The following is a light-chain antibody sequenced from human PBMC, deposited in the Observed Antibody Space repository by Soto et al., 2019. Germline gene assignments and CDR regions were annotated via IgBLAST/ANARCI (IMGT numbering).Light chain of an antibody. J-gene: IGKJ2*01. CDR1: QSISSY. CDR2: AAS. V-gene: IGKV1-39*01. CDR3: QQICSTAYT. Sequence: DIPMTQYPSSLSASVGARVTITCRASQSISSYLNWYQHKPGKAPKLLIYAASSLQSWFPSRFSGSGSGTDFPLTISRLQPQDFATYHCQQICSTAYTFVQGTKLVLK.